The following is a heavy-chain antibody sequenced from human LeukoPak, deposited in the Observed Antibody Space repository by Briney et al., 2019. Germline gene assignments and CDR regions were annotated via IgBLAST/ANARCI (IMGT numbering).Heavy chain of an antibody. D-gene: IGHD6-19*01. V-gene: IGHV1-2*02. CDR1: GYTFTGYY. CDR2: INPNSGGT. CDR3: ARVVGQWLARYGEGVDY. Sequence: GASVKVSCKASGYTFTGYYMHWVRQAPGQGLEWMGWINPNSGGTNYAQKFQGRATMTRDTSISTAYMELSRLRSDDTAVYYCARVVGQWLARYGEGVDYWGQGTLVTVSS. J-gene: IGHJ4*02.